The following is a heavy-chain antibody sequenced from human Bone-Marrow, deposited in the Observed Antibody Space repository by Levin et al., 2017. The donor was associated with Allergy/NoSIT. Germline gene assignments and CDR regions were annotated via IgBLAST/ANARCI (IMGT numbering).Heavy chain of an antibody. CDR3: ARAIAARYYYFDY. CDR1: GGTFSSYP. CDR2: IIPIFGTA. D-gene: IGHD6-6*01. J-gene: IGHJ4*02. Sequence: SVKVSCKASGGTFSSYPISWVRQAPGQGLEWMGGIIPIFGTANYAQKFQGRVTITADKSTSTAYMELSSLRSEDTAVYYCARAIAARYYYFDYWGQGTLVTVSS. V-gene: IGHV1-69*06.